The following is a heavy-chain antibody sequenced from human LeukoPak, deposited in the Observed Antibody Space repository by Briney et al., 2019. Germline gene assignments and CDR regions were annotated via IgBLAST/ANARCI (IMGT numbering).Heavy chain of an antibody. V-gene: IGHV1-2*02. Sequence: ASVKVSCKASGYTFTGYYIHWVRQAPGQGFEWMAWINPNSGATNYAQKFQGRVTMTRDTSISTAYMELSRLTSDDTAVYFCARGRFGEWDNWFDPWGQGTLVTVSS. D-gene: IGHD3-10*01. J-gene: IGHJ5*02. CDR3: ARGRFGEWDNWFDP. CDR1: GYTFTGYY. CDR2: INPNSGAT.